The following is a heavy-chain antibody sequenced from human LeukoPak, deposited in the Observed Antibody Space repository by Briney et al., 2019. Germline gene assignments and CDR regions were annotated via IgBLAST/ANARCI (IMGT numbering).Heavy chain of an antibody. CDR2: IKHDGSEK. Sequence: GGSLRLSCAASGFIFTNYFMSWVRQAPGKGLEWVASIKHDGSEKYYVDSVRGRFTISRDNTMNSLYLQLSSLRAEDTAVYYCATDRGWRTSGYYLYYFEYWGQGTLVTYSS. D-gene: IGHD3-3*01. CDR1: GFIFTNYF. CDR3: ATDRGWRTSGYYLYYFEY. V-gene: IGHV3-7*01. J-gene: IGHJ4*02.